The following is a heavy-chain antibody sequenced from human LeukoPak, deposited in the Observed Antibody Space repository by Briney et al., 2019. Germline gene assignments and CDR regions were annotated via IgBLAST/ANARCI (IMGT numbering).Heavy chain of an antibody. J-gene: IGHJ4*02. D-gene: IGHD3-10*01. CDR1: GFTFSSYG. CDR2: IRYDGSNK. Sequence: PGGSLRLSCAASGFTFSSYGMHWVRQAPGKGLEWVAFIRYDGSNKYYADSVKGRFTISRDNSKNTLYLQMNSLRAEDTAVYYCAKVLRSHPTGFDYWGQGTLVTVSS. CDR3: AKVLRSHPTGFDY. V-gene: IGHV3-30*02.